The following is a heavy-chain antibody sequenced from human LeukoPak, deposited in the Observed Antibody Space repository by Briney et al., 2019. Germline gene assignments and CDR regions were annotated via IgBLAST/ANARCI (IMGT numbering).Heavy chain of an antibody. V-gene: IGHV4-4*09. Sequence: SETLSLTCTVSGGSISSYYWSWIRQPPGKGLEWIGYIYTSGSTNYSPSLKSRVTISVDTSKNQFSLKVSSVTAADTAVYYCARHGFQLGSYYFDYWGQGTLVTVSS. CDR1: GGSISSYY. CDR3: ARHGFQLGSYYFDY. J-gene: IGHJ4*02. CDR2: IYTSGST. D-gene: IGHD7-27*01.